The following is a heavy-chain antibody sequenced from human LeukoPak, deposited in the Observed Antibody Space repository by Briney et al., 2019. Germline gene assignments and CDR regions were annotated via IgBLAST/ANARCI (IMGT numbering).Heavy chain of an antibody. J-gene: IGHJ4*02. Sequence: GESLKISCKGSGYSFTSYWIGWVRQTPAKGLEWMGIIYPGDSDTRYSPSFQGQVTISADKSISTPNLHWSSLQGLETALYYCARSAGGYSSGYYYFFDYWGQGTLVTVSS. CDR2: IYPGDSDT. D-gene: IGHD3-22*01. CDR3: ARSAGGYSSGYYYFFDY. V-gene: IGHV5-51*01. CDR1: GYSFTSYW.